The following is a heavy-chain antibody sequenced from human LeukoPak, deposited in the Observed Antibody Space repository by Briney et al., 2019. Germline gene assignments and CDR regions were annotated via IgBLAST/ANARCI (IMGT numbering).Heavy chain of an antibody. J-gene: IGHJ4*02. V-gene: IGHV4-39*07. D-gene: IGHD6-13*01. CDR1: GGSISSSSYY. Sequence: QSSETLSLTCTVSGGSISSSSYYWGWIRQPPGKGLEWIGSIYYSGSTYYNPSLKSRVTISVDTSKNQFSLKLSSVTAADTAVYYCARVKELAAAGVDYWGQGTLVTVSS. CDR3: ARVKELAAAGVDY. CDR2: IYYSGST.